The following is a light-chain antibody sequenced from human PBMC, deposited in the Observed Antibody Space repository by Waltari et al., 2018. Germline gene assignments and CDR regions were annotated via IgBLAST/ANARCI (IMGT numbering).Light chain of an antibody. CDR2: YAS. J-gene: IGKJ5*01. CDR1: QSINSW. Sequence: DIHMTQSPSTLSAFVGDSVTITCRARQSINSWLAWYQQKPGKAPKLLIYYASGLQSGVPSRFSGSGSGTDFTLTISSLQPDDFATYYCQQYNTYSITFGQGTRVEIK. V-gene: IGKV1-5*01. CDR3: QQYNTYSIT.